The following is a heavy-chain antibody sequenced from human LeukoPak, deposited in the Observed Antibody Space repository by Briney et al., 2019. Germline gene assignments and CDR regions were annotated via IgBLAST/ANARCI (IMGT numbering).Heavy chain of an antibody. J-gene: IGHJ5*02. V-gene: IGHV3-9*01. Sequence: GRSLRLSCAASGFTFDDYAMHWVRRAPGKGLEWVSGISWNSGSIGYADSVKGRFTISRDNAKNSLYLQMNSLRAEDTALYYCAKGGIAVTWGQETLVTVSS. CDR1: GFTFDDYA. D-gene: IGHD6-19*01. CDR2: ISWNSGSI. CDR3: AKGGIAVT.